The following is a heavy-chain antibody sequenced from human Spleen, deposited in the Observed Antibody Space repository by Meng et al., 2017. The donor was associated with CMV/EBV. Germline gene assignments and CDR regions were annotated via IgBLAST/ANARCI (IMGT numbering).Heavy chain of an antibody. D-gene: IGHD5-12*01. CDR1: GFSFSSYG. CDR3: ATAPSVANYFGLDF. CDR2: IRFYGSNT. J-gene: IGHJ6*02. V-gene: IGHV3-30*02. Sequence: GGSLRLSCAASGFSFSSYGMHWVRQVPGKGLEWVAFIRFYGSNTYYADSVMGRFTISRDNSKNKLFVQINSLRTADTAVYYCATAPSVANYFGLDFVGQGTTVTVSS.